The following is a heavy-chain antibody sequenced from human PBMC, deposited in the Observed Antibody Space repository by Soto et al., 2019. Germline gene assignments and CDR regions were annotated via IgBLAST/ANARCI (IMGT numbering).Heavy chain of an antibody. J-gene: IGHJ6*03. CDR2: IYYSGSV. Sequence: SETLSLTCAVSSDSISRSHWLTWVRQSPGKGLEWLGDIYYSGSVYYNPSLRSRISISMDKSNNQFSLNLISVTAADTAVYYCAICLFVTHYYSYHMDFWGKGTPVTGSS. CDR3: AICLFVTHYYSYHMDF. CDR1: SDSISRSHW. D-gene: IGHD2-21*02. V-gene: IGHV4-4*02.